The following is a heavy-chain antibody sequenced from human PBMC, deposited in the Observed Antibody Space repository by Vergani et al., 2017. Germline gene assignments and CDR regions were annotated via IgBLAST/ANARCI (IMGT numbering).Heavy chain of an antibody. D-gene: IGHD2-21*02. CDR1: ESSFTSNQ. CDR2: ITPFDSKI. Sequence: EVMLVQSGAEVKKPGESLKISCKYSESSFTSNQIAWVRQMSGKGLQWMGNITPFDSKIAYSQSFQGQVIISADRSISTAYLQWSSLKASDTAIYYCGRLLASGGDRYFEVWGRGTLVSVSS. V-gene: IGHV5-51*03. CDR3: GRLLASGGDRYFEV. J-gene: IGHJ2*01.